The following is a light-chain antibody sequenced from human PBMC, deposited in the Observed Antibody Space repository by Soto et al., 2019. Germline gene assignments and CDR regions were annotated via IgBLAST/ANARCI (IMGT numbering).Light chain of an antibody. V-gene: IGLV2-14*01. J-gene: IGLJ1*01. CDR1: SSDVGGYNY. CDR2: EVS. CDR3: SSFRSGSTL. Sequence: QSALTQPASVSGSPGQSITISCTGTSSDVGGYNYVSWYQQHPGKAPKLMIYEVSNRPSGVSNRFSGSKSGNTASLTISGLQAEDEADYYCSSFRSGSTLFGTGIKVTVL.